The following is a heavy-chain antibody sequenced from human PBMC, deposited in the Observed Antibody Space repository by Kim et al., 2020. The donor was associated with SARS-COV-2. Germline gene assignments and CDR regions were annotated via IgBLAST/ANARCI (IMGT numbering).Heavy chain of an antibody. J-gene: IGHJ6*02. Sequence: SETLSLTCTVSGGSISSGGYYWSWIRQHPGKGLEWIGYIYYSGSTYYNPSLKSRVTISVDTSKNQFSLKLSSVTAADTAVYYCARDPLITYYDIPGGMDVWGQGTTVTVSS. CDR1: GGSISSGGYY. D-gene: IGHD3-9*01. V-gene: IGHV4-31*03. CDR3: ARDPLITYYDIPGGMDV. CDR2: IYYSGST.